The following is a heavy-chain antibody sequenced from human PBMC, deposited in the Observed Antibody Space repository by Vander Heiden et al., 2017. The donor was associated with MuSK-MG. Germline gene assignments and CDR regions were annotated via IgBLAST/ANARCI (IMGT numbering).Heavy chain of an antibody. CDR2: IHPGDSDT. D-gene: IGHD3-10*01. V-gene: IGHV5-51*03. Sequence: EVQLAQSGAEVSKPGESLKIACTVSGYTFTNDWVGWVRQMPGKGLEWMGIIHPGDSDTRYSPSFQGQVTISANQSVSTAYLQWSRMKASDTAMHYCTRLSGSYLAYFEYWVQGRLVTVYS. J-gene: IGHJ4*02. CDR1: GYTFTNDW. CDR3: TRLSGSYLAYFEY.